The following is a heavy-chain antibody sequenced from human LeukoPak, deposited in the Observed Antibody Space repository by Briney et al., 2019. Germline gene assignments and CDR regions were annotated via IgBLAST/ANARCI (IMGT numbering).Heavy chain of an antibody. V-gene: IGHV3-21*01. D-gene: IGHD5-18*01. J-gene: IGHJ4*02. CDR3: ARGPGYEGF. CDR1: GFTFSSYS. CDR2: ISSSSSYI. Sequence: AGGSLRLSCAASGFTFSSYSMNWVRQAPGKGLEWVSSISSSSSYIYYADSMKGRFIIPRDNAKNSLYLQMNSLRAEDTAVYYCARGPGYEGFWGQGTLVTVSS.